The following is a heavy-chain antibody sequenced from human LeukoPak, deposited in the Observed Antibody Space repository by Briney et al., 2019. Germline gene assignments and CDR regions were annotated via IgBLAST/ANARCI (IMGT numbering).Heavy chain of an antibody. CDR3: ARDTGYSSSSGRAFDI. CDR1: GGSISSGGYS. V-gene: IGHV4-30-2*01. D-gene: IGHD6-6*01. CDR2: IYHSGST. Sequence: SETLSLTCAVSGGSISSGGYSWSWIRRPPGKGLEWIGYIYHSGSTYYNPSLKSRVTISVDRSKNQFSLKLSSVTAADTAVYYCARDTGYSSSSGRAFDIWGQGTMVTVSS. J-gene: IGHJ3*02.